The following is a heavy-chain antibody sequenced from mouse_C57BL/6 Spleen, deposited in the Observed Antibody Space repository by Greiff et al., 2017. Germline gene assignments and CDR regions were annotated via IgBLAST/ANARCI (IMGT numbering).Heavy chain of an antibody. J-gene: IGHJ4*01. CDR3: ARPGYGSSYGAMDY. Sequence: EVKVVESGGGLVKPGGSLKLSCAASGFTFSDYGMHWVRQAPEKGLEWVAYISSGSSTIYYADTVKGRFTISRDNAKNTLFLQMTSLRSEDTAMYYCARPGYGSSYGAMDYWGQGTSVTVSS. D-gene: IGHD1-1*01. V-gene: IGHV5-17*01. CDR2: ISSGSSTI. CDR1: GFTFSDYG.